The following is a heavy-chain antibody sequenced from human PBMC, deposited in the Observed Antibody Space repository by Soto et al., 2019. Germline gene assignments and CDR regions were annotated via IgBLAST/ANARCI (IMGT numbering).Heavy chain of an antibody. CDR3: ARETRGSSWYSVYYYYGMDV. CDR2: ISSSSGYI. D-gene: IGHD6-13*01. CDR1: GFTFSSYS. Sequence: KPGGSLRLSCAASGFTFSSYSMNWVRQAPGKGLEWVSSISSSSGYIYYADSVKGRFTISRDNAKNSLYLQMNSLRAEDTAVYYCARETRGSSWYSVYYYYGMDVWGQGTTVTVSS. J-gene: IGHJ6*02. V-gene: IGHV3-21*01.